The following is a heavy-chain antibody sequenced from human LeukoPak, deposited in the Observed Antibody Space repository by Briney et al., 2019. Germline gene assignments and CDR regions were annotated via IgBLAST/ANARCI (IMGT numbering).Heavy chain of an antibody. CDR1: GFTFSSYW. Sequence: QSGGSLRLSCAASGFTFSSYWMHWVRQAPGKGLVWVSRINSDGSSTNYADSVKGRFTISRDNAKNTLYLQVNSLRAEDTAVYYCARVSELVLRGPFDPWGQGTLVTVSS. V-gene: IGHV3-74*01. CDR3: ARVSELVLRGPFDP. J-gene: IGHJ5*02. D-gene: IGHD2-8*01. CDR2: INSDGSST.